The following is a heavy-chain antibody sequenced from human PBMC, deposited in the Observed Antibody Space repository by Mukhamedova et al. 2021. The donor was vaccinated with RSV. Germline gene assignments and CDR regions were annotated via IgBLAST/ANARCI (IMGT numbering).Heavy chain of an antibody. CDR1: GLTFSSYA. Sequence: GLTFSSYAMHWVRQAPGKGLEWVAVISYDGSNKYYADSVKGRFTISRDNSKNTLYLQMNSLRAEDTAVYYCAREDIVATPYYFDY. CDR2: ISYDGSNK. D-gene: IGHD5-12*01. CDR3: AREDIVATPYYFDY. J-gene: IGHJ4*01. V-gene: IGHV3-30*04.